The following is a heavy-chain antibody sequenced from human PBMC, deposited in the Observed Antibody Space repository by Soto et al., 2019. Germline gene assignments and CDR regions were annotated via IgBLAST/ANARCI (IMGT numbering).Heavy chain of an antibody. CDR2: INPSGGHT. CDR3: ARAGENYGSGTFSPPLRYYFNS. V-gene: IGHV1-46*01. CDR1: GYTFTTHY. Sequence: QVQLVQSGAEVKKPGASVTVSCKASGYTFTTHYMHWVRQAPGQGLEWMGIINPSGGHTTYALKFEGRVSLTSDTSTNTLYMELSSLRSEDTAVYYCARAGENYGSGTFSPPLRYYFNSWGQGTLVTVSA. J-gene: IGHJ4*02. D-gene: IGHD3-10*01.